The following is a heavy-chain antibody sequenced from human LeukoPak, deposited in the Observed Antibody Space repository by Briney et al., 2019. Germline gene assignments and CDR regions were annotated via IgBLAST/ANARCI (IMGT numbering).Heavy chain of an antibody. Sequence: VSVKVSCKASGYTFTGYYMHWVRQAPGQGLEWMGWINPNSGGTNYAQKFQGRVTMTRDTSISTAYMELSRLRSDDTAVYYCARTYYDFWSGYYSSGDDDYWGQGTLVTVSS. V-gene: IGHV1-2*02. CDR2: INPNSGGT. CDR3: ARTYYDFWSGYYSSGDDDY. J-gene: IGHJ4*02. D-gene: IGHD3-3*01. CDR1: GYTFTGYY.